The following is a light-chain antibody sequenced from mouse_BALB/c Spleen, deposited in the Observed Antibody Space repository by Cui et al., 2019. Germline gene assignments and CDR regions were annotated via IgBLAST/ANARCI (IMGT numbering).Light chain of an antibody. CDR3: QQYHSYP. Sequence: QIVLTQSPAIMSASPGEKVTISCSDSSSVSYMYWYQQKPGSSPKPWIYRTSDLASGVPARFSGSGSGTSFSLTISSMEAEDAATYYCQQYHSYPFGGGTKLEIK. J-gene: IGKJ2*01. CDR2: RTS. CDR1: SSVSY. V-gene: IGKV4-61*01.